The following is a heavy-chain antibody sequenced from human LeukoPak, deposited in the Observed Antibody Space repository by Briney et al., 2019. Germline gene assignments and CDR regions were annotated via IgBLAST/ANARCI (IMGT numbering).Heavy chain of an antibody. D-gene: IGHD3-22*01. CDR1: GFTFDDYA. Sequence: GGSLRLSCAASGFTFDDYAMHWVRQAPGKGLEWVSLISGDGGSTYYADSVKGRFTISRDNSKNSLYLQMNSLRTEDTALYYCAKDWEVGRSLLLFDYWGQGTLVTVSS. CDR3: AKDWEVGRSLLLFDY. J-gene: IGHJ4*02. V-gene: IGHV3-43*02. CDR2: ISGDGGST.